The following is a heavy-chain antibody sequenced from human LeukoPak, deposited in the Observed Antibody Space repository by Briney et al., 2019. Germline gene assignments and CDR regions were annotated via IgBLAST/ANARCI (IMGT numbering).Heavy chain of an antibody. CDR1: GFTFSSYW. CDR2: IKQDGSEK. CDR3: AKDGPGGGELAWSPFDY. D-gene: IGHD1-26*01. Sequence: PGGSLRLSCAASGFTFSSYWMSWVRQAPGKGLEWVANIKQDGSEKYYVDSVKGRFTISRDNSKNTLYLQMNSLRAEDTAVYYCAKDGPGGGELAWSPFDYWGQGTLVTVSS. V-gene: IGHV3-7*01. J-gene: IGHJ4*02.